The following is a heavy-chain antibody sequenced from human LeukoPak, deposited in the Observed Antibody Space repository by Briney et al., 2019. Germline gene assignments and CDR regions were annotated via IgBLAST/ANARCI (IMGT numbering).Heavy chain of an antibody. V-gene: IGHV4-59*12. J-gene: IGHJ4*02. CDR3: AREAYYYDSSGYYPIDY. CDR2: IYYSGST. D-gene: IGHD3-22*01. Sequence: SETLSLTCTVSGGSISSYYWSWIRQPPGKGLEWIGYIYYSGSTNYNPSLKSRVTISVDTSKNQFSLKLSSVTAADTAVYYCAREAYYYDSSGYYPIDYWGQGTLVTVSS. CDR1: GGSISSYY.